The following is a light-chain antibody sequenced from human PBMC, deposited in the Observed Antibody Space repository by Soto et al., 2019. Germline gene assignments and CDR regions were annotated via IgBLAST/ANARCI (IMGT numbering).Light chain of an antibody. V-gene: IGKV1-33*01. CDR3: QQYDNLPRLT. CDR1: QDISNY. Sequence: DIQMTQSPSSLSASVGDRVTITCQASQDISNYLNWYQQKPGKAPKLLIYDASKLETGVTSRFSGIGAWTDFTLTISSLQPEDIETYYCQQYDNLPRLTFGGGTKVEIK. J-gene: IGKJ4*01. CDR2: DAS.